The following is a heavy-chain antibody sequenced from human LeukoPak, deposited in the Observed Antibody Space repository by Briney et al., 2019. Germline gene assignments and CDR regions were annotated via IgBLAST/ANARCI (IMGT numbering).Heavy chain of an antibody. V-gene: IGHV3-15*01. J-gene: IGHJ4*02. Sequence: GGSLRLSCAASGFTFSNAWMSWVRQAPGKGLEWVGRIKRKTDGGTTDYAAPVKGRFTISRDDSKNTLYLQMNSLKTEDTAVYYCTTFDYAAFGHWGQGTLVTVSS. CDR2: IKRKTDGGTT. CDR3: TTFDYAAFGH. D-gene: IGHD4-17*01. CDR1: GFTFSNAW.